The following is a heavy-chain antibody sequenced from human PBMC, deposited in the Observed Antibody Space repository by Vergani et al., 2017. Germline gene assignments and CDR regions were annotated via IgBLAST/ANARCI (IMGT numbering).Heavy chain of an antibody. CDR2: IYNTAST. Sequence: QVQLKESGPGLVGPSETLSLTCTVSGGPFSGGSHYWSWIRQSAGKGLEWIGRIYNTASTNSDPSLKTRVTMSVDTSKNQFSLTLVSVTAADTAVYCCATFSSCFAAWGPGTPVTVSS. CDR3: ATFSSCFAA. V-gene: IGHV4-61*02. D-gene: IGHD2-21*01. J-gene: IGHJ4*02. CDR1: GGPFSGGSHY.